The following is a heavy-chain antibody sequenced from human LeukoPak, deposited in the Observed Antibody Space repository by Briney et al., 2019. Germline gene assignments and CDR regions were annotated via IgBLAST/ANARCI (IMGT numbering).Heavy chain of an antibody. CDR3: ARRRVEMATIKRGNWFDP. V-gene: IGHV4-39*07. CDR2: INHSGST. D-gene: IGHD5-24*01. Sequence: SETLSLTCTVSGGSISRSNYYWGWIRQPPGKGLEWIGEINHSGSTNYNPSLKSRVTISVDTSKNQFSLKLSSVTAADTAVYYCARRRVEMATIKRGNWFDPWGQGTLVTVSS. J-gene: IGHJ5*02. CDR1: GGSISRSNYY.